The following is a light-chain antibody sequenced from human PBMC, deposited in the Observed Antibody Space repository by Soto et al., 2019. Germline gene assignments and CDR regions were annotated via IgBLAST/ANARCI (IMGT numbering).Light chain of an antibody. CDR3: SSYTSSSTRDVV. Sequence: QSALTQPASVSGSPGQSITISCTGTSSDGGGYNYVSWYQQHPGKAPKLMIYDVSNRPSGVSNRFSGSKSGNTASLPISGLQAEDEADYYCSSYTSSSTRDVVFGGGTKLTVL. CDR2: DVS. J-gene: IGLJ2*01. V-gene: IGLV2-14*01. CDR1: SSDGGGYNY.